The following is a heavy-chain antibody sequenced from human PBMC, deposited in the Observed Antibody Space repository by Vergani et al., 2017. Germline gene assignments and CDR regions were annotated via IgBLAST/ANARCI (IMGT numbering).Heavy chain of an antibody. CDR1: GYTFRNYG. CDR2: ISVYNGNT. J-gene: IGHJ5*02. CDR3: AGSPTGYSSGWYGNWFDP. Sequence: QVQLVQSGAEVKKPGASVKVSCEGSGYTFRNYGISWVRQAPGEGLEWLGWISVYNGNTNYPEKFQGRLTMTTDTSTRTAYMELRSLRSDDTAVYYCAGSPTGYSSGWYGNWFDPWGQGTLVTVSS. D-gene: IGHD6-19*01. V-gene: IGHV1-18*04.